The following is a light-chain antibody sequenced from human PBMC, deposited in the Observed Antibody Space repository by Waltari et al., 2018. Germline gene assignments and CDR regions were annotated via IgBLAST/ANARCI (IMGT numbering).Light chain of an antibody. J-gene: IGKJ4*01. Sequence: EIVLTQSPGTLSLSPGERATLSCRASQTVSSIALTWYQQKPGQPPRLLIYGTSNRATGIPDRFSGTGSGTDFTLTISMLEPEDFAVYYCQQYDGTTLTFGGGTKVEI. CDR3: QQYDGTTLT. V-gene: IGKV3-20*01. CDR1: QTVSSIA. CDR2: GTS.